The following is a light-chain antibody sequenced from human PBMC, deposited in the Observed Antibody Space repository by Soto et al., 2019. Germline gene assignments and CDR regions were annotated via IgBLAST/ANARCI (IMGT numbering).Light chain of an antibody. V-gene: IGKV3-15*01. CDR1: QSVISD. CDR3: HQYNNWPPYT. CDR2: GAS. J-gene: IGKJ2*01. Sequence: EIVLTQSPGTLSLSPGERGTLSCRASQSVISDYVAWYQQKPGQAPRLLIYGASTRATGIPVRFSGSGSGTEFTLTISSLQSEDFAVYFCHQYNNWPPYTFGQGTKVDIK.